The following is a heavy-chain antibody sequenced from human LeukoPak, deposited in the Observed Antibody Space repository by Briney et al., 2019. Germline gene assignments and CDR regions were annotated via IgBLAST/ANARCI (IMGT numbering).Heavy chain of an antibody. CDR1: GFTFRSYS. D-gene: IGHD2-2*01. CDR3: ARGLYCSSTTCYGAFDI. J-gene: IGHJ3*02. V-gene: IGHV3-48*01. CDR2: ISGSSETK. Sequence: GSLRLSCAASGFTFRSYSMNWVRQAPGKGLEWLSFISGSSETKFYADSVKGRFTISRDGAMNSLYLQMNSLRVEDTAVYYCARGLYCSSTTCYGAFDIWGQGITVTVS.